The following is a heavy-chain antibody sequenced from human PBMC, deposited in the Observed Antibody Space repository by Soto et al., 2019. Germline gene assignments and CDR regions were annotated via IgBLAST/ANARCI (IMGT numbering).Heavy chain of an antibody. V-gene: IGHV4-59*11. CDR2: VYNSGFT. J-gene: IGHJ4*02. Sequence: QVQLQESGPGLVKPSETLSLTCTVSGGSINGRYCNWFRQPPGKGPEWIVYVYNSGFTKYNPSLASRVAVSQDSSKNQFSLRLTAVTAADTAVYYCATGAGWLTDYWGQGTLVTVSS. CDR1: GGSINGRY. CDR3: ATGAGWLTDY. D-gene: IGHD5-12*01.